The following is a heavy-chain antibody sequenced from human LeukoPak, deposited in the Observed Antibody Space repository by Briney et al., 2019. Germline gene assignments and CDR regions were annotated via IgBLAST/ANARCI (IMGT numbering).Heavy chain of an antibody. CDR3: ARDGHYYDSSGYYYVSDWYFDL. J-gene: IGHJ2*01. CDR1: GFTFSSYA. V-gene: IGHV4-30-4*08. D-gene: IGHD3-22*01. CDR2: IYYSGST. Sequence: LRLSCAASGFTFSSYAMSWVRQPPGKGLEWIGYIYYSGSTYYNPSLKSRVTISVGTSKNQFSLKLSSVTAADTAVYYCARDGHYYDSSGYYYVSDWYFDLWGRGTLVTVSS.